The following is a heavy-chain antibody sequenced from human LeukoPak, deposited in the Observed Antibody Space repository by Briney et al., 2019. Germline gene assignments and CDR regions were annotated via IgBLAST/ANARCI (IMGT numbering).Heavy chain of an antibody. V-gene: IGHV4-59*01. CDR2: LYYTGST. D-gene: IGHD6-25*01. CDR1: GGSIRTYY. Sequence: SETLSLTCTISGGSIRTYYWNWIRQPPEKGLEWIGYLYYTGSTSYNPSLSSRVTISVDTSKSQLSLKLNSVTAADTAVYYCAGGRIAEANTGAFDIWGQGTMVPVSS. J-gene: IGHJ3*02. CDR3: AGGRIAEANTGAFDI.